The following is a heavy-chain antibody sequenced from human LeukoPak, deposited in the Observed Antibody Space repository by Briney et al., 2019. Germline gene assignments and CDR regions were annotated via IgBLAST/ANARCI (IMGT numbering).Heavy chain of an antibody. J-gene: IGHJ4*02. CDR2: TSYDESNK. D-gene: IGHD6-19*01. Sequence: GGSLRLSCAASGFTFSSSGMHWVRQAPGKGLEWVAVTSYDESNKYYADSVKGRFTISRDKSKNTLYLQMNSLRAEDTAVYYCAKDVSEWLAFDYWGQGTLVTVSS. CDR3: AKDVSEWLAFDY. V-gene: IGHV3-30*18. CDR1: GFTFSSSG.